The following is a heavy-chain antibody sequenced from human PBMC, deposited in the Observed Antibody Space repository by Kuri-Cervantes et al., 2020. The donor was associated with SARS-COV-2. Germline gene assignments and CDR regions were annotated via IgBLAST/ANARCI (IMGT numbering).Heavy chain of an antibody. J-gene: IGHJ4*02. CDR3: ARGKALWDWLLYAFGDY. D-gene: IGHD3/OR15-3a*01. Sequence: GGSLRLSCAASGFTFSSYAMSWVRQAPGKGLEWVSAISSCSTIYYADSVKGRFTISKDNAKNSLYLQMNSLRAEDTAVYYCARGKALWDWLLYAFGDYWGQGTLVTVSS. CDR1: GFTFSSYA. CDR2: ISSCSTI. V-gene: IGHV3-69-1*02.